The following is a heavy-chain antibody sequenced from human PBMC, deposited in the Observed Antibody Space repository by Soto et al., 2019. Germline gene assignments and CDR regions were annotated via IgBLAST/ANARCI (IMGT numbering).Heavy chain of an antibody. V-gene: IGHV3-30-3*01. CDR3: ARSSTGGY. J-gene: IGHJ4*02. CDR2: ISYDGSNK. CDR1: GFTFSSYA. Sequence: QVQLVESGGGVVQPGRSLRLSCAASGFTFSSYAMHWVRQAPGKGLEWVAVISYDGSNKYYADSVKGRFTISRDNSKNTLYLQMNSLRAEDTALYYCARSSTGGYWGQGTLVTVPS. D-gene: IGHD2-2*01.